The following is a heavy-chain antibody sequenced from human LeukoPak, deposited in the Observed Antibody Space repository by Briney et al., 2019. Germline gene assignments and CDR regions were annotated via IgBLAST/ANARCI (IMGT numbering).Heavy chain of an antibody. V-gene: IGHV4-59*01. CDR3: ARGRGSLTY. CDR2: FLVTMSP. D-gene: IGHD3-10*01. Sequence: PSETLSLTCTVSGGSISLYYWSWVRQPHGRGRGWVGYFLVTMSPSYNPSLERRVTMSIDMSRNQFSLNLTTVTAADTAVYYCARGRGSLTYWGQGTRATVSS. CDR1: GGSISLYY. J-gene: IGHJ4*02.